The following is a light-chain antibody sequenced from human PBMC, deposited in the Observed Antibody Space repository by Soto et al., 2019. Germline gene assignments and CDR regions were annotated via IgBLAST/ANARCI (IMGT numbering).Light chain of an antibody. V-gene: IGKV3-20*01. CDR3: QHFGGSPPKYT. Sequence: VLAQSPGTLSLSPGERATLACRARQSVSSNFLAWCQHKVGQAPRLLMYGASIRAAGAPDRFTGGGSGTEFTLTISRVEPEDFAVYYCQHFGGSPPKYTFGQGTKLEI. CDR2: GAS. CDR1: QSVSSNF. J-gene: IGKJ2*01.